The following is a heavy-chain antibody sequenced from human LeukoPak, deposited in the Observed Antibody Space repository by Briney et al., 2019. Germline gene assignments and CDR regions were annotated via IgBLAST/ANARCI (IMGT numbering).Heavy chain of an antibody. CDR2: FDREDGET. D-gene: IGHD6-13*01. J-gene: IGHJ4*02. Sequence: ASVKVSCKVSGYTLTELSMHWVRQAPGKGLEWMGGFDREDGETIYAQKFQGRVTKTEDTSTDTAYMELSSLRSEDTAVYYCATVGVTTPGTSYFDYWGQGTLVTVSS. CDR3: ATVGVTTPGTSYFDY. CDR1: GYTLTELS. V-gene: IGHV1-24*01.